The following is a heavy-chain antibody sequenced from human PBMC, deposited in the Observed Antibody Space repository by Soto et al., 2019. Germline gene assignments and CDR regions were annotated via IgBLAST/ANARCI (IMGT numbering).Heavy chain of an antibody. CDR1: GGTFNSYA. Sequence: VQLVQSGADVQKPGSSVNVSCTASGGTFNSYAITWVRQAPGQGLEWLGGISPIFGTVDYSQRIQGRVTISVDESSNTVYMALSSLTSENTDVYYCAKSLYCAACSCYLIPDGWGQGTLVSVSS. CDR2: ISPIFGTV. D-gene: IGHD3-22*01. CDR3: AKSLYCAACSCYLIPDG. V-gene: IGHV1-69*01. J-gene: IGHJ4*02.